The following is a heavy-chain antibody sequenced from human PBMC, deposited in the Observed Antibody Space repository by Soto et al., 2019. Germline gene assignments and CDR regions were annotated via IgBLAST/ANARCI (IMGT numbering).Heavy chain of an antibody. CDR2: IYASGST. CDR3: TRDVYGSTTSGYYYYAMDV. V-gene: IGHV4-4*07. D-gene: IGHD2-2*01. Sequence: QVQLQESGPGLVKPSETLSLTCTVSGGSISSYYWSWIRQPAGKGLECIGRIYASGSTNYNPSLKSRVTMSVDTSKNQVSLRLTSVTAADTAVYYCTRDVYGSTTSGYYYYAMDVWGQGTTVTVSS. CDR1: GGSISSYY. J-gene: IGHJ6*02.